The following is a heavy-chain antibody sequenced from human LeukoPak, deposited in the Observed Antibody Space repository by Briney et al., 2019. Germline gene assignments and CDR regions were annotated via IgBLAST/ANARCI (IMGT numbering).Heavy chain of an antibody. D-gene: IGHD1-26*01. Sequence: GGSLRLSCAASGITFSSYAMNWVRQAPGKGLEWVSGISGSGGSTYYADSVKGRFTISRDNAKNTLYLQMNSLRAEDTAVYYCAKDRSAARVGATPTYYFDYWGQGTLVTVSS. CDR2: ISGSGGST. V-gene: IGHV3-23*01. J-gene: IGHJ4*02. CDR3: AKDRSAARVGATPTYYFDY. CDR1: GITFSSYA.